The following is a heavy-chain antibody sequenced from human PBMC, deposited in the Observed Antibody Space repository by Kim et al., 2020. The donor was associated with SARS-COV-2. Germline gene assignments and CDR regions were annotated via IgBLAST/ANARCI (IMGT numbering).Heavy chain of an antibody. CDR1: GYTFTSYA. CDR3: ARDRRTTIFGVVIIPTNWFDP. Sequence: ASVKVSCKASGYTFTSYAMNWVRQAPGQGLEWMGWINTNTGNPTYAQGFTGRFVFSLDTPVSTAYLQISSLKAEDTAVYYCARDRRTTIFGVVIIPTNWFDPWGQGTLVTISP. D-gene: IGHD3-3*01. J-gene: IGHJ5*02. CDR2: INTNTGNP. V-gene: IGHV7-4-1*02.